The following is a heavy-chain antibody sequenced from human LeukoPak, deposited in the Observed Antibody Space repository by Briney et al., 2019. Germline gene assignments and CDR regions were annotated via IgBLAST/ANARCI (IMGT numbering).Heavy chain of an antibody. CDR2: IYTSGST. J-gene: IGHJ4*02. V-gene: IGHV4-4*07. D-gene: IGHD3-9*01. CDR1: SGSISTYY. Sequence: PSETLSLTCTVSSGSISTYYWSWIRQPAGKGLEWIGHIYTSGSTNYNPSLKSRVTISVDKSKNQFSLNLSSVTAAETAVYYCARERGAYYDILTGSAVSIYYFDYWGQGTLVTVSS. CDR3: ARERGAYYDILTGSAVSIYYFDY.